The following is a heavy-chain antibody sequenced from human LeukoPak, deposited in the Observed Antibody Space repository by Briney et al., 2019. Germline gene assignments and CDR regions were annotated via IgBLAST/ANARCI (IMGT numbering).Heavy chain of an antibody. J-gene: IGHJ4*02. CDR2: IYYSGST. CDR3: ARATALCSGGDCYLFDY. D-gene: IGHD2-15*01. V-gene: IGHV4-39*07. CDR1: GGSISSSSYY. Sequence: SETLSLTCTVSGGSISSSSYYWGWVRQPPGTGLEWIGSIYYSGSTYYNPSLKSRVTISVDTSKNQFSLKLSSVTAADTAVYYCARATALCSGGDCYLFDYWGQGTLVTVSS.